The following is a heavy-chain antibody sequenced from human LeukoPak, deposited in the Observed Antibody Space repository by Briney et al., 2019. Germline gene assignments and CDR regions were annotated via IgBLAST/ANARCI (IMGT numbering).Heavy chain of an antibody. Sequence: GGSLRLSCAASGFTFSSYSMNWVRQAPGKGLEWVSSITSSSRYIYYADSVKGRFTISRDNAKNTLYLQMNSLRVEDTAVYYCARGGGYSYGSFDYWGQGTLVTVSS. CDR2: ITSSSRYI. V-gene: IGHV3-21*01. CDR3: ARGGGYSYGSFDY. D-gene: IGHD5-18*01. CDR1: GFTFSSYS. J-gene: IGHJ4*02.